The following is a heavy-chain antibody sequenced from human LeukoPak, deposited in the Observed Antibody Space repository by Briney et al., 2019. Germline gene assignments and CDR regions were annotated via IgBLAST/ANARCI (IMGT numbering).Heavy chain of an antibody. J-gene: IGHJ4*02. CDR3: ARGYYDILTGYYKAHYFDY. CDR1: GFTFSSYW. V-gene: IGHV3-7*03. Sequence: GGSLRLSCAASGFTFSSYWMSWVRQALGKGLEWVANIKQDGSEKYYVDSVKGRFTISRDNAKNSLYLQMNSLRAEDTAVYYCARGYYDILTGYYKAHYFDYWGQGTLVTVSS. CDR2: IKQDGSEK. D-gene: IGHD3-9*01.